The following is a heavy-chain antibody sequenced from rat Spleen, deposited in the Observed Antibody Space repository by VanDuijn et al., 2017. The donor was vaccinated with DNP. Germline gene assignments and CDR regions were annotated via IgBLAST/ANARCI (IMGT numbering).Heavy chain of an antibody. D-gene: IGHD1-11*01. J-gene: IGHJ2*01. V-gene: IGHV5-25*01. CDR2: ITSGTGTT. Sequence: EVQLVESGGDLVKPGRSLRLSCAASGFTFSHYYMAWVRQAPKKGLEWIASITSGTGTTSYADAVKGRFMISRDDTKNTLSLQMDSLRSEETDTYYCTRQRYGNYFDYWGQGVMVTVSS. CDR3: TRQRYGNYFDY. CDR1: GFTFSHYY.